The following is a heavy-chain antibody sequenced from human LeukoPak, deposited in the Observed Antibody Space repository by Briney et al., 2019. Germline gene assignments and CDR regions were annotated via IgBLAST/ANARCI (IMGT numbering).Heavy chain of an antibody. CDR2: IYATGST. V-gene: IGHV4-4*07. Sequence: SETLSLTCTVSGDSIRNYYWSWIRQPAGKGLEWIGRIYATGSTNYNPSLKSRLTLSADTSKNQFSLRLSSVTAADTAVYYCATGRYLQLINYWGQGTLVTVSA. CDR3: ATGRYLQLINY. J-gene: IGHJ4*02. CDR1: GDSIRNYY. D-gene: IGHD2-2*01.